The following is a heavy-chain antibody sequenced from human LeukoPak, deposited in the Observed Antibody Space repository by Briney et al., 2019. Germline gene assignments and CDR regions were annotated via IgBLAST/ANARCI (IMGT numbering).Heavy chain of an antibody. CDR3: ARHTPPTVTIFDY. V-gene: IGHV4-39*01. J-gene: IGHJ4*02. Sequence: PSETLSLTCTVSGGSISSSSYYWGWIRQPPGKGLEWIGSTYYSGSTYYNPSLKSRVTISVDTSKNQFSLKLSSVTAADTAVYYCARHTPPTVTIFDYWGQGTLVTVSS. CDR2: TYYSGST. CDR1: GGSISSSSYY. D-gene: IGHD4-17*01.